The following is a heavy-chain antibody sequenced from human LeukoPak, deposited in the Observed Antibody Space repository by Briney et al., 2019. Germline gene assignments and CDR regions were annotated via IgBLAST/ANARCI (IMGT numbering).Heavy chain of an antibody. Sequence: SETLSLTCAVYGGSFSGYYWSWIRQPPGKGLEWIGEINHSGSTNYNPSLKSRVTISVDTSKNQFSLKLSSATAADTAVYYCARGLTYYYGSGSYYVDYWGQGTLVTVSS. D-gene: IGHD3-10*01. V-gene: IGHV4-34*01. CDR2: INHSGST. CDR1: GGSFSGYY. CDR3: ARGLTYYYGSGSYYVDY. J-gene: IGHJ4*02.